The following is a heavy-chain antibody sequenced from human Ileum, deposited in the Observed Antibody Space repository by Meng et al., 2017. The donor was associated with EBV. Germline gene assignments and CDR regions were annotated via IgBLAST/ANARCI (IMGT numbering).Heavy chain of an antibody. D-gene: IGHD2-8*02. Sequence: QVPLQESGPGLVKPPGTLSLSCSVSGASVSSGGYHWSWIRQPPGKGLEWIGCMYDSDSGKAKYNPSLNSRVIISLDTSKNHFVLKLTSVTAADTAVYYCAYYTAGRGGVGSWGQGTLVTVSS. CDR2: MYDSDSGKA. CDR3: AYYTAGRGGVGS. CDR1: GASVSSGGYH. J-gene: IGHJ4*02. V-gene: IGHV4-61*03.